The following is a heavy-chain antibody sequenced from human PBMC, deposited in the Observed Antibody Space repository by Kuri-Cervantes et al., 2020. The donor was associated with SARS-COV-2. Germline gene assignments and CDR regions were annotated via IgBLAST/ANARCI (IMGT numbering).Heavy chain of an antibody. Sequence: SETLSLTCAVYGGSFSAYYWNWIRQPPGKGLEWIGEINHSGSTNYNPSLKSRVTISVDTSKNQFSLKLSSVTASDTAMYYCARHLTYGYYYYMDVWGKGTTVTVSS. J-gene: IGHJ6*03. CDR3: ARHLTYGYYYYMDV. V-gene: IGHV4-34*01. CDR1: GGSFSAYY. D-gene: IGHD4-17*01. CDR2: INHSGST.